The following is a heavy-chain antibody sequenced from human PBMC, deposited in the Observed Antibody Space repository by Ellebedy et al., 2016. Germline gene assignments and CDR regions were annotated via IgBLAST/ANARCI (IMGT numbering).Heavy chain of an antibody. Sequence: GESLKISCATSGFTFSSSAMSWVRQAPGEGLEWVSGITESGFSTYYADSVKGRFTISRDNSKNTLYVQMNRLRAEDTAVYYCAKEARGAVASPLDSWGQGTLVTVSS. CDR2: ITESGFST. J-gene: IGHJ4*02. CDR1: GFTFSSSA. D-gene: IGHD6-19*01. V-gene: IGHV3-23*01. CDR3: AKEARGAVASPLDS.